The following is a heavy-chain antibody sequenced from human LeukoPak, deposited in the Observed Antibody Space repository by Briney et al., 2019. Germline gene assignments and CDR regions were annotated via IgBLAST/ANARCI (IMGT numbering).Heavy chain of an antibody. Sequence: GRSLRLSCAVSGLTLRSYAIHWVRQAPGKGLQWVAFISYDAAVKYYADSVRGRFTVSRDNSKNTLSLQMNSLRPEDTAVYYCARDFSTWYSIDYWGRGTLVTVSS. CDR3: ARDFSTWYSIDY. J-gene: IGHJ4*02. V-gene: IGHV3-30-3*01. D-gene: IGHD2-15*01. CDR2: ISYDAAVK. CDR1: GLTLRSYA.